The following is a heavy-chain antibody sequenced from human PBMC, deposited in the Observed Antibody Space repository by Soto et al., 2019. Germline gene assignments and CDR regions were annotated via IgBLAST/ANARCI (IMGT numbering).Heavy chain of an antibody. V-gene: IGHV4-30-4*01. CDR3: AGWLGYGAPFDY. J-gene: IGHJ4*02. Sequence: QVQLQESGTGLVKPSQTLSLTCTVSGGSISSGDYYWRWIRQPPGKGLEWIGYIYYSGSTYYNPSLKRRVTIAVDPSKIQFSLKVSSVPAVDTAVYYFAGWLGYGAPFDYGGQGTLVTVSS. CDR2: IYYSGST. CDR1: GGSISSGDYY. D-gene: IGHD5-12*01.